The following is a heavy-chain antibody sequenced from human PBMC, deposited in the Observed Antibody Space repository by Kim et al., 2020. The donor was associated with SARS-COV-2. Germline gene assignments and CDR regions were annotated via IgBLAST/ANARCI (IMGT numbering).Heavy chain of an antibody. Sequence: GGSLRLSCAASGFTFSDYSIDWVRQAPGQGLAWVVRMTPLRSSHTPQYAPSVRGRFTVSRDDSQNSLFLQMSSLKTEDPAVYFCTRGFNSVDIWGQGKMVTVSS. CDR2: MTPLRSSHTP. D-gene: IGHD3-3*01. CDR3: TRGFNSVDI. J-gene: IGHJ3*02. CDR1: GFTFSDYS. V-gene: IGHV3-72*01.